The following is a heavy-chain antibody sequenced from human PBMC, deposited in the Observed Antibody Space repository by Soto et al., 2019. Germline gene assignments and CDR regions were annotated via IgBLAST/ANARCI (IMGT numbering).Heavy chain of an antibody. CDR3: ARESSPYGDYVGFDY. J-gene: IGHJ4*02. V-gene: IGHV1-18*01. CDR2: ISAYNGNT. D-gene: IGHD4-17*01. CDR1: GYTFTSYG. Sequence: QVQLVQSGAEVKKPGASVKVSCKASGYTFTSYGISWVRQAPGQGLEWMGWISAYNGNTNYAQKLQGRVTMTTDTSTSTAYMELRSLRSDDTAVDYCARESSPYGDYVGFDYWGQGTLVTVSA.